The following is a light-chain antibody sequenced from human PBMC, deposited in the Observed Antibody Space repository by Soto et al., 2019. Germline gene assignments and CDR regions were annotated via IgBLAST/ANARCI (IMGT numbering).Light chain of an antibody. CDR2: DVS. CDR1: SSDVGSYNY. V-gene: IGLV2-14*01. J-gene: IGLJ2*01. Sequence: QSALTQPASVSGSPGQSITISCTGTSSDVGSYNYVSWCQQHPGKAPKLMIYDVSNRPSGVSNRFSGSKSGNTASLTISGRQAEDEADYYCSSYTSSSTVVFGGGTKLTVL. CDR3: SSYTSSSTVV.